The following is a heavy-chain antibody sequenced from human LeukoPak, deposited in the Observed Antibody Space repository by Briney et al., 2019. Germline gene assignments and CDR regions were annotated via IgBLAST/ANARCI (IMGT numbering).Heavy chain of an antibody. CDR3: ARDTDSSGYYPSFDY. J-gene: IGHJ4*02. CDR2: INPNSGGT. V-gene: IGHV1-2*02. D-gene: IGHD3-22*01. CDR1: GYTFTSYD. Sequence: ASVTVSCKASGYTFTSYDINWVRQATGQGLEWMGWINPNSGGTNYAQKFQGRVTMTRDTSISTAYMELSRLRSDDTAVYYCARDTDSSGYYPSFDYWGQGTLVTVSS.